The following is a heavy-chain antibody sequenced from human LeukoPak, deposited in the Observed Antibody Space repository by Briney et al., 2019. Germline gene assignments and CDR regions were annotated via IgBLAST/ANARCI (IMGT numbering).Heavy chain of an antibody. V-gene: IGHV3-30*18. CDR3: AKGTQSRGDAFDI. J-gene: IGHJ3*02. CDR2: ISYDGSNK. Sequence: ALRLSCAASGFTFSSYGMHWVRQAPGKGLEWVAVISYDGSNKYYADSVKGRFTISRDNSKNTLYLQMNSLRAEDTAVYYCAKGTQSRGDAFDIWGQGTMVTVSS. CDR1: GFTFSSYG. D-gene: IGHD3/OR15-3a*01.